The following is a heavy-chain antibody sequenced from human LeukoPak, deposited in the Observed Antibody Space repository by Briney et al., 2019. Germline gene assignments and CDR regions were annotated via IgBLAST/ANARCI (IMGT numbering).Heavy chain of an antibody. J-gene: IGHJ4*02. D-gene: IGHD4-11*01. V-gene: IGHV1-2*02. CDR1: GYTFTGYY. Sequence: GASVKVSCKASGYTFTGYYMHWVRQAPGQGLEWMGWINPNSGGTNYAQKFQGRVTMTRDTSISSAYMELSRLRSDDTAVYYCARTTVTTRRYDYWGQGTLVTVSS. CDR3: ARTTVTTRRYDY. CDR2: INPNSGGT.